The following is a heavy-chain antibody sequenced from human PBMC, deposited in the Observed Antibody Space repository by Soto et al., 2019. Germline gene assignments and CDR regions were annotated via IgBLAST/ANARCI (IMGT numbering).Heavy chain of an antibody. D-gene: IGHD1-1*01. J-gene: IGHJ4*02. V-gene: IGHV3-33*01. Sequence: QVQLVESGGGVVQPGGSLRLSCTTSGLTFSTYGMHWVRQAPGKGLEWVALIWNHGRNQKYAASVTGRFTISRDNSKNTMYLQMDSLSPEDTAVYYCATEYNTQWKIYFDYWGQGTLVTVSS. CDR3: ATEYNTQWKIYFDY. CDR2: IWNHGRNQ. CDR1: GLTFSTYG.